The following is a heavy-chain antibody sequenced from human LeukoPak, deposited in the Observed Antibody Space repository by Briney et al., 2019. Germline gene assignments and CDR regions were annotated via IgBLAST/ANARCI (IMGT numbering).Heavy chain of an antibody. J-gene: IGHJ4*02. CDR1: GSTFSSYG. CDR2: IRYDGSNK. V-gene: IGHV3-30*02. CDR3: AKDPLYYDSSGYLAY. Sequence: GGSLRLSCVASGSTFSSYGMHWVRQAPGKGLEWVAFIRYDGSNKYYADSVKGRFTISRDNSKNTLYLQMNSLRAEDTAVYYCAKDPLYYDSSGYLAYWGQGTLVTVSS. D-gene: IGHD3-22*01.